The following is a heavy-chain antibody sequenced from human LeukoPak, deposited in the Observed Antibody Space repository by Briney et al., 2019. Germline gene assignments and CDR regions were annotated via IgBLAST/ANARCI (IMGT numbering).Heavy chain of an antibody. CDR3: ASADYYDSNGSHPHHAFDI. Sequence: SETLSLTCTVSGGSISSYYWSWIRQPAGKGLEWIGRIYTSGSTNYNPSLKSRVTMSVDTSKNQFSLKLSSVTAADTAVYYCASADYYDSNGSHPHHAFDIWGQGTMVTVSS. V-gene: IGHV4-4*07. J-gene: IGHJ3*02. CDR1: GGSISSYY. D-gene: IGHD3-22*01. CDR2: IYTSGST.